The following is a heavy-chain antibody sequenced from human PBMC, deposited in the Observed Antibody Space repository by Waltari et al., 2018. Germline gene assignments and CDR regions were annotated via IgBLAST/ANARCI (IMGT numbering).Heavy chain of an antibody. D-gene: IGHD4-17*01. Sequence: EVQLVESGGGFVQPGGSLRLSCAASGFTGSRKYMTWVRQAPGKGLEWVSLIYTEDRTFYADSVKGRFTISRHDSTNTLFLQMSGLRVEDTALYYCASRPGGDYPYFDYWGQGTLVTVSS. CDR3: ASRPGGDYPYFDY. J-gene: IGHJ4*02. CDR1: GFTGSRKY. V-gene: IGHV3-53*04. CDR2: IYTEDRT.